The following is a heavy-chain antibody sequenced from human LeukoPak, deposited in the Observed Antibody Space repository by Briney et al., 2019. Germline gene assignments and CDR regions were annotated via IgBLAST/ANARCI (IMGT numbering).Heavy chain of an antibody. CDR1: GFTFSSYG. Sequence: PGGSLRLSCAASGFTFSSYGMPWVRQAPGKGLEWVAVISYDGSNKYYADSVKGRFTISRDNSKNTLYLQMNSLRAEDTAVYYCAKGDYDSSGYYSGSYFDYWGQGTLVTVSS. D-gene: IGHD3-22*01. CDR3: AKGDYDSSGYYSGSYFDY. J-gene: IGHJ4*02. V-gene: IGHV3-30*18. CDR2: ISYDGSNK.